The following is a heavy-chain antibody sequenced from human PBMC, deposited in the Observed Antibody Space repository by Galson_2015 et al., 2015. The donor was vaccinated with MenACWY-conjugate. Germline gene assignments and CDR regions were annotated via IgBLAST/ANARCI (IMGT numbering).Heavy chain of an antibody. CDR3: ARDTRGHFDY. CDR1: GFTFSSYW. J-gene: IGHJ4*02. CDR2: IKQDGREK. V-gene: IGHV3-7*03. Sequence: SLRLSCAVSGFTFSSYWMSWVRQAPGQGLEWVANIKQDGREKNYVDSVKGRFTISRDNAGNSVYLQMDSLRVEDTAVYYCARDTRGHFDYWGQGTLVTFSS.